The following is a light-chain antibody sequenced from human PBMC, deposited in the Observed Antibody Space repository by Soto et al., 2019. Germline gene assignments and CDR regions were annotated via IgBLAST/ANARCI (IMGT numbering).Light chain of an antibody. CDR3: QHYGTSSPIT. J-gene: IGKJ5*01. CDR1: QSVSSSY. V-gene: IGKV3-20*01. Sequence: EIVLTQSPGTLSLSPGERATLSCRASQSVSSSYLAWYQQKPGQAPRLLIYGASSRATGIPDRFSGSGSRTDFTLTISRLEPEDFAVYYCQHYGTSSPITFGQGTRLEIK. CDR2: GAS.